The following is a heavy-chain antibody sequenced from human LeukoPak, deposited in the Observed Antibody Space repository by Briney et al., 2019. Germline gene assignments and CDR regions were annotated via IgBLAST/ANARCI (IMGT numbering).Heavy chain of an antibody. CDR2: INPNSGGT. CDR3: ASLKSIAAAGVGSNWFDP. J-gene: IGHJ5*02. D-gene: IGHD6-13*01. Sequence: ASVKVSCKASGYTFTGYYMHWVRQAPGQGLEWMGWINPNSGGTNYAQKFQGRVTMTRDTSISTAYMELSRLRSDDTAVYYCASLKSIAAAGVGSNWFDPWGQRTLVTVSS. V-gene: IGHV1-2*02. CDR1: GYTFTGYY.